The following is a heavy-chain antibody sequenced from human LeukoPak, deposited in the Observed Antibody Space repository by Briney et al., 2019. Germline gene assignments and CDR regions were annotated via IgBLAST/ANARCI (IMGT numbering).Heavy chain of an antibody. CDR3: ARDLRRGYYFDY. V-gene: IGHV4-39*07. J-gene: IGHJ4*02. Sequence: SETLSLTCTVSGGSISSHTYYWGWIRQPPGRGLEWIGSMYYSGSTYYNPSLKSRVTISVDTSKNQFSLKLSSVTAADTAVYYCARDLRRGYYFDYWGQGTLVTVSS. CDR1: GGSISSHTYY. CDR2: MYYSGST.